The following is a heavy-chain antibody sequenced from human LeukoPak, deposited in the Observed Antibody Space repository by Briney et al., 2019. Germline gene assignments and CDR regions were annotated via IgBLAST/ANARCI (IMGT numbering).Heavy chain of an antibody. Sequence: GGSLRLSCAASGFTFSRYGMHWVRQAPGRGLEGVAFIRYDGNNKYYADSVKGRFTISRDNSKNTLYLQMNSLRAEDTAVYYCARDRGDGYNFYYYYGMDVWGQGTTVTVSS. CDR2: IRYDGNNK. V-gene: IGHV3-30*02. CDR1: GFTFSRYG. J-gene: IGHJ6*02. D-gene: IGHD5-24*01. CDR3: ARDRGDGYNFYYYYGMDV.